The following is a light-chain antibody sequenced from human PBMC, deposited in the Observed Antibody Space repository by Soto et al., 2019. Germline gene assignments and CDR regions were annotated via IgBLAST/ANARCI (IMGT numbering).Light chain of an antibody. CDR3: SSYAGSPFGF. CDR2: EVS. J-gene: IGLJ2*01. CDR1: GPDVGGYNY. V-gene: IGLV2-14*01. Sequence: QSVLTQPASVSGSPGQSITLSCTGSGPDVGGYNYVSWYQQYPGEAPKLLILEVSNRPSGFSDRFSASKSGNPASLIISGLRAEDGVVYYCSSYAGSPFGFFGGGT.